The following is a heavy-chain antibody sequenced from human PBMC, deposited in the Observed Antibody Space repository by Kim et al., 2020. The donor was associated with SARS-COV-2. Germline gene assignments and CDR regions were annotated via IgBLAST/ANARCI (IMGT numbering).Heavy chain of an antibody. CDR2: IFPGDSDI. D-gene: IGHD1-26*01. CDR1: GYSFSNSW. J-gene: IGHJ4*02. CDR3: AKLQRTGGNYPQGYFDY. V-gene: IGHV5-51*01. Sequence: GESLKISCKTSGYSFSNSWIGWVRQMPGKGLEYLGIIFPGDSDIRYSPSFQGQVTISADKSISTAFLQWSSLKASDTAMYYCAKLQRTGGNYPQGYFDYWGQGTLVTVSS.